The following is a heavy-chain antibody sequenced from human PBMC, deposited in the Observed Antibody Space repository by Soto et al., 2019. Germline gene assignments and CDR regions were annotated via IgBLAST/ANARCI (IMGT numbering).Heavy chain of an antibody. CDR1: GFTFSSYW. CDR3: ARGTGVVVVISGAPDY. J-gene: IGHJ4*02. Sequence: EVQLVESGGGLVQPGGSLRLSCAASGFTFSSYWMSWVRQAPGKGLEWVANIKQDGSEKYYVDSVKGRFTISRDNAKNSLYLQMNSLRAEDTAVYYCARGTGVVVVISGAPDYWGQGTLVTVSS. D-gene: IGHD3-22*01. V-gene: IGHV3-7*01. CDR2: IKQDGSEK.